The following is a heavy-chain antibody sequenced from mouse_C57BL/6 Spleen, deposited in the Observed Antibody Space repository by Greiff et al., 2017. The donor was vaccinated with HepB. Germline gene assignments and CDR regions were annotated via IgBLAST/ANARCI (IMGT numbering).Heavy chain of an antibody. CDR1: GYTFTDYE. J-gene: IGHJ2*01. D-gene: IGHD1-1*01. V-gene: IGHV1-15*01. CDR2: IDPETGGT. CDR3: TRRGYYGSSYLYYFDD. Sequence: QVQLQQSGAELVRPGASVTLSCKASGYTFTDYEMHWVKQTPVHGLEWIGAIDPETGGTAYNQKFKGKAILTADKSSSTAYMELRSLTSEDSAVYYCTRRGYYGSSYLYYFDDWGQGTTLTVSS.